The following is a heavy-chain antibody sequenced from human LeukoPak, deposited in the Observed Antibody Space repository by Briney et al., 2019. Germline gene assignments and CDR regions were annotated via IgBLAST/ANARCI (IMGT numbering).Heavy chain of an antibody. CDR2: IYTSGST. CDR1: GGSISSYY. D-gene: IGHD3-22*01. CDR3: ARDEDYYDSSGYSRGSRIDY. Sequence: SETLSLTCTVSGGSISSYYWSWIRQPAGKGLGWIGRIYTSGSTNYNPSLKSRVTMSVDTSMHQFSLKLSSVTAADTAVYYCARDEDYYDSSGYSRGSRIDYWGQGTLVTVSS. J-gene: IGHJ4*02. V-gene: IGHV4-4*07.